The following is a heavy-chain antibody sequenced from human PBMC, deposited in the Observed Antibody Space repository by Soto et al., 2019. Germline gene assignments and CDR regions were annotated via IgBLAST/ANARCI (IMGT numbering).Heavy chain of an antibody. CDR2: ISAAGGST. CDR3: AKGPSSSSFDY. V-gene: IGHV3-23*01. Sequence: PGGSLRLSCAASGFTFDTNGMAWVRQASGKGLEWVSAISAAGGSTYYADSVKGRFTISRDNSKNTLYLQMNSLRAEDTAVYYCAKGPSSSSFDYWGQGTLVTV. D-gene: IGHD6-6*01. J-gene: IGHJ4*02. CDR1: GFTFDTNG.